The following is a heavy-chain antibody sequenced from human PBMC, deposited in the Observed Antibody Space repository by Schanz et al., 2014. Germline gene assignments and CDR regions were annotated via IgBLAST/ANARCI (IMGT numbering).Heavy chain of an antibody. CDR3: ATLDYADSVS. Sequence: QVHLVQSGAEVHKPGASVKVSCKASGGTFSSDTFSWVRQAPGQGLEWMGRINPNSGTTNYAQKFQGWVTMTRDTSISTAYMELSRLKSDDTAVYYCATLDYADSVSWGRGTLVTVSS. J-gene: IGHJ5*02. D-gene: IGHD4-17*01. V-gene: IGHV1-2*04. CDR1: GGTFSSDT. CDR2: INPNSGTT.